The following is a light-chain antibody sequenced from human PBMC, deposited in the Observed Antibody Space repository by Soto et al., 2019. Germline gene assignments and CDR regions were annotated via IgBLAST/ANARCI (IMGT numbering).Light chain of an antibody. Sequence: QSALAQPASVSGSPGQSITISCTGTSSDVGGYNFVSWYQQHPGKAPKLMIYDLTYRSSGVSYRFSGSKSGNTASLTISGLQAEDEADYYCSSITSSSTYVFGTGTKLTVL. V-gene: IGLV2-14*03. J-gene: IGLJ1*01. CDR3: SSITSSSTYV. CDR1: SSDVGGYNF. CDR2: DLT.